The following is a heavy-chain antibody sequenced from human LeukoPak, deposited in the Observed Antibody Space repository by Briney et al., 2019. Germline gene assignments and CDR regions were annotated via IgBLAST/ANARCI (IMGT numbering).Heavy chain of an antibody. CDR1: GGSISSGGYY. D-gene: IGHD3-10*01. CDR3: ARGLLLWFGELGCAFDI. Sequence: SETLSLTCTVSGGSISSGGYYWSWIRQHPGKGLEWIGYIYYSGSTYYNPSLKSRVTISVDTSKNQFSLKLSSVTAADTAVYYCARGLLLWFGELGCAFDIWGKGTTVTVSS. CDR2: IYYSGST. J-gene: IGHJ6*04. V-gene: IGHV4-31*03.